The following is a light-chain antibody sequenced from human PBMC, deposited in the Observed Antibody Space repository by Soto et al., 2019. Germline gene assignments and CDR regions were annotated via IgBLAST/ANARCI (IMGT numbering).Light chain of an antibody. CDR1: QGVSRK. Sequence: DIVMTQSPATLSVAPGERVTFSCRASQGVSRKLAWYQHKPGQAPRLLISGASTGATGIPARFSGSGSGTEFTLTISSLQSEDCAIYYCQQYHTRPITFGGGTKVDIK. J-gene: IGKJ4*01. CDR2: GAS. V-gene: IGKV3-15*01. CDR3: QQYHTRPIT.